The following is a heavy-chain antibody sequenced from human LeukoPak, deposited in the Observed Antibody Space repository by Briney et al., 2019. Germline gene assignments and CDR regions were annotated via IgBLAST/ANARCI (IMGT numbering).Heavy chain of an antibody. Sequence: SETLSLTCTVSGGSISSGDYYWSWIRQPPGKGLEWIGYIYYSGSTYYNPSLKSRGTVSLDTSKNQFSLRLSSVTVADTAVYYCARAIASSGSRLFDYWGQGALVTVSS. D-gene: IGHD3-10*01. CDR2: IYYSGST. CDR3: ARAIASSGSRLFDY. CDR1: GGSISSGDYY. J-gene: IGHJ4*02. V-gene: IGHV4-30-4*01.